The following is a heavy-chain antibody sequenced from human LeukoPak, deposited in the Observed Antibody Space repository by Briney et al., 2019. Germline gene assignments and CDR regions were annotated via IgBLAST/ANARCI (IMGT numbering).Heavy chain of an antibody. J-gene: IGHJ4*02. D-gene: IGHD3-10*01. CDR3: VKESGFGEYYFDY. V-gene: IGHV3-9*01. CDR2: ISWNSGSI. Sequence: PGRSLRLSCAASGFTFDDYAMHWVRQAPGKGLEWVSGISWNSGSIGYADSVKGRFTISRDNAKNSLYLQMNSLRAEDTALYYCVKESGFGEYYFDYWGQGTLVTVSS. CDR1: GFTFDDYA.